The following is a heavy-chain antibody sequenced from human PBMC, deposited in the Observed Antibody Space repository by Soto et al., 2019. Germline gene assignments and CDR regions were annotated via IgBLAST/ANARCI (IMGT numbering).Heavy chain of an antibody. V-gene: IGHV4-30-2*01. CDR1: GGSISSGGYS. J-gene: IGHJ4*02. CDR3: ASYNWGSLYYFDY. Sequence: SETLSLTCAVSGGSISSGGYSWSWIRQPPGKGLEWIGYIYHSGSTYYNPSLKSRVTISVDRSKNQFSLKLSSVTAADPAVYYCASYNWGSLYYFDYWGQGTLVTVSS. D-gene: IGHD7-27*01. CDR2: IYHSGST.